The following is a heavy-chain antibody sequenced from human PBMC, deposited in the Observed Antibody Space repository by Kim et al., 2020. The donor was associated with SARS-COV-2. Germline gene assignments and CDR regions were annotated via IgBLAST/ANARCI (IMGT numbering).Heavy chain of an antibody. CDR1: GYTFTGYG. Sequence: ASVKVSCKASGYTFTGYGISWVRQAPGQGLEWMGGIDPYNGNTNYAQKFQGRVTMTTDTSTSTAYMELRSLRSDDTAVYYCAREKIVRNIVVVPAARIYYMDVWGKGTTVTVSS. J-gene: IGHJ6*03. CDR2: IDPYNGNT. V-gene: IGHV1-18*01. CDR3: AREKIVRNIVVVPAARIYYMDV. D-gene: IGHD2-2*01.